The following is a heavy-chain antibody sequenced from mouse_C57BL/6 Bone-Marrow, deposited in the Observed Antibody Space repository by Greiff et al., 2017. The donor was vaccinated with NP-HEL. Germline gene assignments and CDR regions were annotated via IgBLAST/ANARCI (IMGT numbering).Heavy chain of an antibody. Sequence: SGAELVRPGASVKLSCKASGYTFTDYYINWVKQRPGQGLEWIARIYPGSGNTYYNEKFKGQATLTAEKSSSTAYMQLSSLTSEDSAVYCCARSYGSEDYWGQGTTLTVSS. J-gene: IGHJ2*01. CDR1: GYTFTDYY. D-gene: IGHD1-1*01. CDR3: ARSYGSEDY. V-gene: IGHV1-76*01. CDR2: IYPGSGNT.